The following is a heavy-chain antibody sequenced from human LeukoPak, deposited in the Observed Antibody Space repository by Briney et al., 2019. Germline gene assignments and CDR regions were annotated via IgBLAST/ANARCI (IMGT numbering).Heavy chain of an antibody. J-gene: IGHJ6*02. CDR3: AKERWELSSYYYYYYGMDV. CDR1: GFTFSSYA. D-gene: IGHD3-16*02. CDR2: ISGSGGST. V-gene: IGHV3-23*01. Sequence: PGGSLRLSCAASGFTFSSYAMSWVRQAPGKGLEWVPAISGSGGSTYYADSVKGRFTISRDNSKNTLYLQMNSLRAEDTAVYYCAKERWELSSYYYYYYGMDVWGQGTTVTVSS.